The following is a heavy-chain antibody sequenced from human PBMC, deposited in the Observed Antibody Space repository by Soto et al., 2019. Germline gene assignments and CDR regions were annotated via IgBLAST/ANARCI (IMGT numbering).Heavy chain of an antibody. CDR3: ASDRLWFGERAFDI. J-gene: IGHJ3*02. Sequence: SETLSLTCTVSGGSISSGGYYWSWIRQHPGKGLEWIGYIYHSGSTYYNPSLKSRVTISVDTSKNQFSLKLSSVTAADTAVYYCASDRLWFGERAFDIWGQGTMVT. CDR2: IYHSGST. V-gene: IGHV4-31*03. CDR1: GGSISSGGYY. D-gene: IGHD3-10*01.